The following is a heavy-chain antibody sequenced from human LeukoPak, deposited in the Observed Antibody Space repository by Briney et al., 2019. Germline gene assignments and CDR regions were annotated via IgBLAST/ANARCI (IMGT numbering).Heavy chain of an antibody. J-gene: IGHJ5*02. CDR1: GVTFSSYS. CDR2: ISSSSSTI. Sequence: GGSLRLSCAASGVTFSSYSMNWVRQAPGKGLEWVSYISSSSSTIYYADSVKGRFTISRDNAKNSLYLQMNSLRAEDTAVYYCARDALNRYNWNVDWFDPWGQGTLVTVSS. D-gene: IGHD1-20*01. CDR3: ARDALNRYNWNVDWFDP. V-gene: IGHV3-48*01.